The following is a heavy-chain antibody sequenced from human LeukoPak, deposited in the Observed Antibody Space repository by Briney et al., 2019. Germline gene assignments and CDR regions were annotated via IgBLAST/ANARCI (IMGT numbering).Heavy chain of an antibody. Sequence: SETLSLTCSVSGFSISNDYHWGWIRQPPGKGLEWIGIIYHSGSTYYNPSLKSRVTISVDKSKNQFSLKLSSVTAADTAVYYCARGMIPRWFGELPYYYYYYMDVWGKGTTVTVSS. J-gene: IGHJ6*03. V-gene: IGHV4-38-2*02. CDR3: ARGMIPRWFGELPYYYYYYMDV. CDR1: GFSISNDYH. CDR2: IYHSGST. D-gene: IGHD3-10*01.